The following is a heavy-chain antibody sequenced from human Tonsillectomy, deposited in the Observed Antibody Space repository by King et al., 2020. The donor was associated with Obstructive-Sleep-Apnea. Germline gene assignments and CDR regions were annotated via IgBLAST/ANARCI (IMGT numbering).Heavy chain of an antibody. D-gene: IGHD2-21*02. J-gene: IGHJ4*02. V-gene: IGHV3-30*04. CDR2: MSYDGSNK. CDR1: GFTFRTYA. CDR3: ARDPLAYCGGDCHSPDY. Sequence: QLVQSGGGVVQPGRSLRLSCAASGFTFRTYAMHWVRQAPGKGLEWVAVMSYDGSNKYYADSVKGRFIISRDNSKNTLYLQMNTLRAEDTAVYYCARDPLAYCGGDCHSPDYWGQGTLVTVSS.